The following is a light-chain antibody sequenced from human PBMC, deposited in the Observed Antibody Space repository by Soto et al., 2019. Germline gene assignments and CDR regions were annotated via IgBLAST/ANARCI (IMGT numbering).Light chain of an antibody. V-gene: IGKV3-11*01. Sequence: EIVLTQSPATLSLSPGERATLSCRASQIVSSNLAWYQQKPGQAPRLLLYDASNRATGIPARFSGSGSGTDFTLTISSLEPEDFAVYYCQQRSNWPRWTFGQGTKVDIK. CDR3: QQRSNWPRWT. CDR2: DAS. J-gene: IGKJ1*01. CDR1: QIVSSN.